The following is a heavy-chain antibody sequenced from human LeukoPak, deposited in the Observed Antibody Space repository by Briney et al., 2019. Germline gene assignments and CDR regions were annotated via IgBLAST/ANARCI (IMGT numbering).Heavy chain of an antibody. CDR1: GFTFSNYW. CDR3: ATYTQHFGAPGGTDY. D-gene: IGHD2-15*01. J-gene: IGHJ4*02. CDR2: IDKNGREK. Sequence: PGGSLRLSCTVSGFTFSNYWMRWVRQAPGKGLEWVASIDKNGREKRYVDSVEGRVTISRDNAANSVYLQMTSLGAEDTAVYYCATYTQHFGAPGGTDYWGQGTLVTVSS. V-gene: IGHV3-7*01.